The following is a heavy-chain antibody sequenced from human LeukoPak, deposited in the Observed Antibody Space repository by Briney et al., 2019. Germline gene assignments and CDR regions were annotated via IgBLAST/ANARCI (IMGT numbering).Heavy chain of an antibody. J-gene: IGHJ4*02. Sequence: SETLSLTCAVYGGSFSGYYWSWTRQPPGKGLEWIGEINHSGSTNYNPSLKSRVTISVDTSKNQFSLKLSSVTAADTAVYYCARTGVHEIDYWGQGTLVTVSS. CDR1: GGSFSGYY. V-gene: IGHV4-34*01. CDR2: INHSGST. CDR3: ARTGVHEIDY.